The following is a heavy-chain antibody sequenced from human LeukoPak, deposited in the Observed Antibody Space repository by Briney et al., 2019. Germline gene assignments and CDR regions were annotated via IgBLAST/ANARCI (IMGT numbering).Heavy chain of an antibody. Sequence: ASVKVSCKASGYTFTGYYIHWVRQAPGQGLEWMGWINSNSGGTNYAQKFQDRVTMTRDTSTSAVYMELSRLRSDDTAVYYCARDLATVLTPYFDFWGQGTLVTVSS. V-gene: IGHV1-2*02. J-gene: IGHJ4*02. D-gene: IGHD4-23*01. CDR2: INSNSGGT. CDR1: GYTFTGYY. CDR3: ARDLATVLTPYFDF.